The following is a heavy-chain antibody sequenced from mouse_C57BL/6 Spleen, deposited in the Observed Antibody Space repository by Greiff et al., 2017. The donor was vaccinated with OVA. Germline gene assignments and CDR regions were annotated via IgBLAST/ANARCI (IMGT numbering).Heavy chain of an antibody. CDR2: IDPSDSYT. J-gene: IGHJ3*01. CDR3: ARYPIYGNYGGFAD. CDR1: GYTFTSYW. V-gene: IGHV1-50*01. Sequence: QVQLQQPGAELVKPGASVKLSCKASGYTFTSYWMQWVKPRPGQGLEWIGEIDPSDSYTNYNQKFKGKATLTVDTSSSTAYMQRSSLTSEDSAVYYCARYPIYGNYGGFADWGQGTLVTVSA. D-gene: IGHD2-1*01.